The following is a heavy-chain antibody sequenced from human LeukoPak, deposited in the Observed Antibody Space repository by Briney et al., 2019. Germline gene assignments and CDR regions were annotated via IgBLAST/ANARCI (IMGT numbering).Heavy chain of an antibody. Sequence: GGSLRPSCAGSGFTFSSCAMSWVRQAPGKGLEWVSGISGSGGRTYYADSVKGRFTISRDNSKNTLYLQMNSLRAEDTALYYCAKTRYDSGGFPFDYWGQGNLVTVSS. CDR1: GFTFSSCA. J-gene: IGHJ4*02. V-gene: IGHV3-23*01. CDR2: ISGSGGRT. D-gene: IGHD3-22*01. CDR3: AKTRYDSGGFPFDY.